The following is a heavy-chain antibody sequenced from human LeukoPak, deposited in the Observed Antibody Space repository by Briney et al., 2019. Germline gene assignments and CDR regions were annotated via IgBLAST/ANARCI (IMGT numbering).Heavy chain of an antibody. CDR3: ARDFWLTGATHCYFDY. CDR2: IKQDGSER. Sequence: GGSLRLSCAASGFTFSSYWMSWVRQAPGKGLEWAANIKQDGSERYYVDSVKGRFTISRDNAKNSLYLQMNSLRAEDTAVYYCARDFWLTGATHCYFDYWGQGTLVTVSS. V-gene: IGHV3-7*03. J-gene: IGHJ4*02. CDR1: GFTFSSYW. D-gene: IGHD1-14*01.